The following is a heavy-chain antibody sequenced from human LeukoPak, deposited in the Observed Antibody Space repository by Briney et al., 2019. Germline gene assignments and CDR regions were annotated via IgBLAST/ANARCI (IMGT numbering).Heavy chain of an antibody. CDR3: GRHDGGSGWPWLGIDY. V-gene: IGHV1-18*01. CDR2: VSAYNGNT. D-gene: IGHD6-25*01. Sequence: ASVNVSCKASGYTFTSYGISWVRQAPGQGLEWMGWVSAYNGNTNYAQKFQGRVTMTTDTPTSTVYMELRSPRSDDTAVYYCGRHDGGSGWPWLGIDYWGQGTLVTVSS. J-gene: IGHJ4*02. CDR1: GYTFTSYG.